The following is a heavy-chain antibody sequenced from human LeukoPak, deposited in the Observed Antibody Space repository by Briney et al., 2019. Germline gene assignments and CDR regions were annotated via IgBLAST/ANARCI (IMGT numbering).Heavy chain of an antibody. D-gene: IGHD3-10*01. Sequence: GGSLRLSCAASGFTFSSYAMSWVRQAPGKGLEWASAISGRGGGTYYADSVKGRFTTSRDNSKNTLSLQMNSLRAEDTAVYYCARVPLGEFKGFDPWGQGTLVTVSS. CDR3: ARVPLGEFKGFDP. CDR1: GFTFSSYA. CDR2: ISGRGGGT. V-gene: IGHV3-23*01. J-gene: IGHJ5*02.